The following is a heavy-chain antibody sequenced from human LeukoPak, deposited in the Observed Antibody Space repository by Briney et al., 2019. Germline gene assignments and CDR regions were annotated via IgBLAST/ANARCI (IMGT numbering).Heavy chain of an antibody. CDR3: ASTLGYCTSSSCPDIDY. J-gene: IGHJ4*02. CDR2: IKPNSGDT. CDR1: GYTFTAYP. Sequence: ASVKVSCKASGYTFTAYPMHWVRQAPGQGLEWMGWIKPNSGDTNYAQKFQGRVTMTRDTSISAAYMELSRLRSDDTAVYYCASTLGYCTSSSCPDIDYWGQGTLVTVSS. D-gene: IGHD2-2*01. V-gene: IGHV1-2*02.